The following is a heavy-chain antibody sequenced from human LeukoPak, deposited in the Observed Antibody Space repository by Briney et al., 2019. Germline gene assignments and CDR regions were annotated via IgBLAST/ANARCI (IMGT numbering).Heavy chain of an antibody. D-gene: IGHD6-6*01. CDR1: GGSFSGYY. V-gene: IGHV4-34*01. CDR3: ARTSLLDY. J-gene: IGHJ4*02. CDR2: INHSGST. Sequence: PSETLSLTCAVYGGSFSGYYWSWIRQPPGKGLEWIGEINHSGSTNYNPSLKSRVTISVDTSKNQFSLKLSSVTAADTAVYYCARTSLLDYWGQGTLVTVPS.